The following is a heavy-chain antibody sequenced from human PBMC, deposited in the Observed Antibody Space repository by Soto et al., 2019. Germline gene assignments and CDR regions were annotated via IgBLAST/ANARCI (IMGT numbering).Heavy chain of an antibody. J-gene: IGHJ4*02. D-gene: IGHD2-8*01. CDR3: ARGSNQDY. Sequence: EVRLVESGGDLVQPGGSLRLSCVASGFTFSAYWMSWVRQAPGKGLEWVATIKNDGSEKYYADAVRGRFTLSRDNTKSSFYLELGGLRAEDTAIYYCARGSNQDYWGQGTLVAVSS. CDR2: IKNDGSEK. V-gene: IGHV3-7*03. CDR1: GFTFSAYW.